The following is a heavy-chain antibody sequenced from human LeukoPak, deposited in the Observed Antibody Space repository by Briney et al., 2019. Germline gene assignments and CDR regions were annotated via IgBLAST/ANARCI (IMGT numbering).Heavy chain of an antibody. CDR1: GFTFSSYA. D-gene: IGHD3-3*01. J-gene: IGHJ4*02. CDR3: TTIALAGGVY. V-gene: IGHV3-23*01. CDR2: ISGSGDNT. Sequence: GGSLRLSCAASGFTFSSYAMTWVRQAPGKGLEWVSSISGSGDNTYYADSVKGRFTISRDNSENTLYLQMNSLRAEDTAVYYCTTIALAGGVYWGQGTLVTVSS.